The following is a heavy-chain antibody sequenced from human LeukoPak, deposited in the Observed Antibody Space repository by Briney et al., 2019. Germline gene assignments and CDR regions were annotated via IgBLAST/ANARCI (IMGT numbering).Heavy chain of an antibody. CDR1: RVSFSTFG. CDR2: ISSSSYTI. J-gene: IGHJ4*02. Sequence: GGSLRLSSVAPRVSFSTFGMNSVRQAPGKGLEWVSYISSSSYTIYYADSVKGRFTVSRDDAKSSLYLQMNSLRAEDTAHYYCVIMSTGYYDDYWGQGTLVTVSS. CDR3: VIMSTGYYDDY. D-gene: IGHD3-9*01. V-gene: IGHV3-48*01.